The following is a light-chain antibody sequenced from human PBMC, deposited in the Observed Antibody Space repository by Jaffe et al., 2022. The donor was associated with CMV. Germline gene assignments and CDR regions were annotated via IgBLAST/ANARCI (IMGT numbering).Light chain of an antibody. J-gene: IGLJ3*02. CDR3: SSYTNSTLGV. V-gene: IGLV2-14*03. CDR1: SSDVGGYNY. CDR2: DVS. Sequence: QSALTQPASVSGSPGQSITISCTGTSSDVGGYNYVSWYQQHPGKAPKLMIYDVSNRPSGVSNRFSGSKSGNTASLTISGLQAEDEADYYCSSYTNSTLGVFGGGTKLTVL.